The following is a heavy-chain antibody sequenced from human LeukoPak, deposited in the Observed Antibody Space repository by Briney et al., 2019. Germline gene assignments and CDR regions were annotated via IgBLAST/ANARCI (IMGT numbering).Heavy chain of an antibody. D-gene: IGHD6-19*01. CDR2: IYYNGST. V-gene: IGHV4-59*08. Sequence: SETLSLTCTVSGGSISNYYWSWIRQPPGKGLEWIGYIYYNGSTIYNPSLESQLTISVDTSKNQFSLKLSSVTAADTAVYYCARQKGVAGREAVDYWGQGTLVTVSS. J-gene: IGHJ4*02. CDR1: GGSISNYY. CDR3: ARQKGVAGREAVDY.